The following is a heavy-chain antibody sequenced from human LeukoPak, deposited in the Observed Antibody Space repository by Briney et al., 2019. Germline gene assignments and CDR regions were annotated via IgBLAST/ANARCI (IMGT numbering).Heavy chain of an antibody. D-gene: IGHD6-19*01. J-gene: IGHJ5*02. CDR1: GGSFSGYY. Sequence: SETLSLTCAVYGGSFSGYYWIWIRQSPGKGLEWIGEINHSGSTNYNPSLKSRVTMSVDTSKNQFSLKVRSVTAADTAVYYSAAQWLASNWFDPWGQGTLVTVSS. CDR3: AAQWLASNWFDP. V-gene: IGHV4-34*01. CDR2: INHSGST.